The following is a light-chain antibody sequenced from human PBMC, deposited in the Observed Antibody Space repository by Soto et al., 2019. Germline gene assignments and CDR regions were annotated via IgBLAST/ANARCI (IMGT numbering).Light chain of an antibody. J-gene: IGLJ7*01. CDR2: RNN. CDR1: SSNIGSNY. V-gene: IGLV1-47*01. Sequence: QSVLTQPPSDSGTPGQKVTIYCSGSSSNIGSNYVYWYQQLPGTAPKLLIYRNNQRPSGVPDRFSGSKSGTSASLAISGLRSEDEADYYCAAWDDSLSGPVFGGGTQLTVL. CDR3: AAWDDSLSGPV.